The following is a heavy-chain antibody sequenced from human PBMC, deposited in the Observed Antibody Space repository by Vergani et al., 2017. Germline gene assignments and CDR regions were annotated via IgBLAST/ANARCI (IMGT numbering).Heavy chain of an antibody. J-gene: IGHJ3*02. D-gene: IGHD4/OR15-4a*01. CDR3: ARARSNYNYPSTFDI. CDR2: ISGGGGST. CDR1: GFTFSSYA. Sequence: EVQLLESGGGLVQPGGSLRLSCAASGFTFSSYAMTWVRQAPGKGLEWASSISGGGGSTSYADSVKGRFTISRDNSKNTLYLQMNSLRAEDTAVYYCARARSNYNYPSTFDIWGQGTMVTVSS. V-gene: IGHV3-23*01.